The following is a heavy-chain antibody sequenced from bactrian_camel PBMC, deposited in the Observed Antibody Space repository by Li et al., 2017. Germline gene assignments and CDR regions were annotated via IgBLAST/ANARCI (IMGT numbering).Heavy chain of an antibody. J-gene: IGHJ4*01. D-gene: IGHD4*01. Sequence: VQLVESGGGSVQPGGSLRLSCVASGDTRSRYCLGWFRQAPGKEREGVAAMYTRGASIVYADSVKGRFTISQNNAKNALYLQMDSLKLEDSAMYYCAAGSETYDSPSAEPGPVCDYNYWGQGTQVTVS. V-gene: IGHV3S31*01. CDR2: MYTRGASI. CDR1: GDTRSRYC. CDR3: AAGSETYDSPSAEPGPVCDYNY.